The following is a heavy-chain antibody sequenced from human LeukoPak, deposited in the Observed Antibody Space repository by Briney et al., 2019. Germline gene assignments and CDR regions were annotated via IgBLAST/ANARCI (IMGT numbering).Heavy chain of an antibody. CDR3: ARGAAYCGDDCYST. D-gene: IGHD2-21*02. V-gene: IGHV1-8*01. J-gene: IGHJ5*02. CDR2: MNPNSGNT. CDR1: GYTFTSYD. Sequence: ASVKVSCKASGYTFTSYDINWVRQATGQGLEWMGWMNPNSGNTGYAQKFQGRVTMTRNTSISTAYMELSSLRSEDTAVYYCARGAAYCGDDCYSTWGQGTLVTVSS.